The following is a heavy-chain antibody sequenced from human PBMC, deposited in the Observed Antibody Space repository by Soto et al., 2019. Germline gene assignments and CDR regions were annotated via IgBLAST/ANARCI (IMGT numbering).Heavy chain of an antibody. V-gene: IGHV1-69*06. CDR2: IIPIFGTA. J-gene: IGHJ5*02. Sequence: QVQLVQSGAEVKKPGSSVKVSCKASGGTFSSYAISWVRQAPGQGLEWKGGIIPIFGTANYAQKFQGRVTNAADRATSAAYMELRSLRSEDTAVYYSARDMGGGWFDPWGQETLVAVSS. CDR3: ARDMGGGWFDP. D-gene: IGHD3-10*01. CDR1: GGTFSSYA.